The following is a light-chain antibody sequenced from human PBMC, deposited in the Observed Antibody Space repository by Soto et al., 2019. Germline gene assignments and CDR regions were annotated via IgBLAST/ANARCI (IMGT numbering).Light chain of an antibody. CDR3: QQFGSSPPNT. J-gene: IGKJ2*01. V-gene: IGKV3-20*01. CDR1: QSVSSNY. Sequence: EVVLTQSPGTLSLSPGERATLSCRASQSVSSNYLAWYQQKPGQAPRLLIYDASSRAIGIPDRFSGSGSGTDFTLAISRLEPEDFVVYYCQQFGSSPPNTFGQGTKLEIK. CDR2: DAS.